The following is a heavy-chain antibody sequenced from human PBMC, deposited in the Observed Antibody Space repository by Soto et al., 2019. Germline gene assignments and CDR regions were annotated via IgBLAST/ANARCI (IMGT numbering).Heavy chain of an antibody. J-gene: IGHJ4*02. V-gene: IGHV4-59*01. CDR1: GGSISSYY. Sequence: SETLSLTCTVSGGSISSYYWSWIRQPPGKGLEWIGYIYYSGSTNYNPSLKSRVTISVDTSKNQFSLKLSSVAAADTAVYYCARGGPWDGFDYWGQGTLVTVSS. CDR2: IYYSGST. D-gene: IGHD1-26*01. CDR3: ARGGPWDGFDY.